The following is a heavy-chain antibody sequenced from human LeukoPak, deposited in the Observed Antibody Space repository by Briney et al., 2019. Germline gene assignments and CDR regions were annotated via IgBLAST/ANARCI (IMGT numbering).Heavy chain of an antibody. Sequence: GGSLRLSCAASGFTFSSYWMSWARQAPGKGLEWVSGINWNGGSTGYADSVKGRFTISRDNAKNSLYLQMNSLRAEDTALYYCARRPETVAGTYYYYYYMDVWGKGTTVTVSS. CDR3: ARRPETVAGTYYYYYYMDV. D-gene: IGHD6-19*01. J-gene: IGHJ6*03. CDR1: GFTFSSYW. V-gene: IGHV3-20*04. CDR2: INWNGGST.